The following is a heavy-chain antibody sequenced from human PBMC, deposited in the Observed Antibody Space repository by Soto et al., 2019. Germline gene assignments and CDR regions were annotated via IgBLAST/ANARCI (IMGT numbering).Heavy chain of an antibody. CDR1: GFTFSSYA. D-gene: IGHD6-13*01. Sequence: GGSLRLSCAASGFTFSSYAMSWVRQAPGKGLEWVSAISGSGGSTYYADSVKGRFTISRTNSKNTLYLQMNSLRAEDTAVYYCAKASYSSSNSFFDYWGQGTLVTVSS. CDR3: AKASYSSSNSFFDY. V-gene: IGHV3-23*01. CDR2: ISGSGGST. J-gene: IGHJ4*02.